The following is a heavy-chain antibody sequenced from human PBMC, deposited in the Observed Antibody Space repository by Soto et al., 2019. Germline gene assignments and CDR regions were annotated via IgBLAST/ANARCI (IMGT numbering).Heavy chain of an antibody. CDR1: GFTFSSYA. CDR3: AKSTPRRTHYYYYYGMDV. Sequence: GGSLRLSCAASGFTFSSYAMSWVRQAPGKGLEWVSAISGSGGSTYYADSVKGRFTISRDNSKNTLYLQMNSLRAEDTAVYYCAKSTPRRTHYYYYYGMDVWGQGTTVTVSS. J-gene: IGHJ6*02. CDR2: ISGSGGST. V-gene: IGHV3-23*01.